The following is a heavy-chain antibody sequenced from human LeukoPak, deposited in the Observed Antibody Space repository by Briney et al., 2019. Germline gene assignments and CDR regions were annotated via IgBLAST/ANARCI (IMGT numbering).Heavy chain of an antibody. CDR2: INPNSGGT. CDR1: GYTFTGYY. D-gene: IGHD3-10*01. CDR3: AREQITMVRGVMGLNWFDP. J-gene: IGHJ5*02. V-gene: IGHV1-2*02. Sequence: ASVKVSCKASGYTFTGYYMHWVRQAPGQGLEWMGWINPNSGGTNYAQKFQGRVTMTRDTSISTAYMELSRLRSDDTAVYYCAREQITMVRGVMGLNWFDPWGQGTLVTVSS.